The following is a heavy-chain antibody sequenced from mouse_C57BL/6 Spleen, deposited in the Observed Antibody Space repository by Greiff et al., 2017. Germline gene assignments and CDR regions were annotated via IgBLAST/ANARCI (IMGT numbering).Heavy chain of an antibody. CDR3: ARGGITTVVAPFDF. CDR2: INPNDGTT. V-gene: IGHV1-39*01. J-gene: IGHJ2*01. D-gene: IGHD1-1*01. Sequence: VQLQQSGPELVKPGASVKISCKASGYSFTDYNMNWVKQSNGKSLEWIGVINPNDGTTSYKQKFGGKATLTVDHSSSTAYMQLYILSSAVSAVYSCARGGITTVVAPFDFWGPGTTLTVSS. CDR1: GYSFTDYN.